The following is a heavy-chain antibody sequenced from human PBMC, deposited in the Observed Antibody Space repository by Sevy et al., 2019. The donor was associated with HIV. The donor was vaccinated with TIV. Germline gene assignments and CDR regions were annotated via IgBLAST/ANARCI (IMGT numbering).Heavy chain of an antibody. D-gene: IGHD3-3*01. CDR2: ISYSGST. J-gene: IGHJ4*02. V-gene: IGHV4-39*01. CDR1: GGSITRNNYY. CDR3: ARFDFWNGSIFDY. Sequence: SETQSLTCSVSGGSITRNNYYWAWIRQPPGKGLEWIGSISYSGSTYNNPSLMSRVTISADTSKNQFSLKLSSVTAADTAVYYCARFDFWNGSIFDYWGQGTLVTVSS.